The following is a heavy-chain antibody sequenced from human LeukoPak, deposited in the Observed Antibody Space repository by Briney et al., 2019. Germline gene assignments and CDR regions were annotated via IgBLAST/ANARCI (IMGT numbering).Heavy chain of an antibody. D-gene: IGHD2-2*01. CDR3: ARDSYCSSTSCYDFDY. CDR2: ISSSSSYI. J-gene: IGHJ4*02. CDR1: GFTFSSYS. V-gene: IGHV3-21*01. Sequence: PGGSLRLSCAASGFTFSSYSMNWVRQAPGKGLEWVSSISSSSSYIYYADSVKGRFTISRDNAKNSLYLQMNSPRAEDTAVYYCARDSYCSSTSCYDFDYWGQGTLVTVSS.